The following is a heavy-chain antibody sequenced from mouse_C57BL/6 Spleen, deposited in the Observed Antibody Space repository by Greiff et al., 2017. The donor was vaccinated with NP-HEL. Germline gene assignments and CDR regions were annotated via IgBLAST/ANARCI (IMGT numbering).Heavy chain of an antibody. CDR3: TRFWEGYAMDY. CDR1: GYTFTSYW. D-gene: IGHD4-1*01. CDR2: IDPSDSYT. V-gene: IGHV1-50*01. J-gene: IGHJ4*01. Sequence: QVQLQQPGAELVKPGASVKLSCKASGYTFTSYWMQWVKQRPGQGLEWIGEIDPSDSYTNYNQKFKGKATLTVDTSSSTAYMQLSSLTSEDSAVYYCTRFWEGYAMDYWGQGTSVTVSS.